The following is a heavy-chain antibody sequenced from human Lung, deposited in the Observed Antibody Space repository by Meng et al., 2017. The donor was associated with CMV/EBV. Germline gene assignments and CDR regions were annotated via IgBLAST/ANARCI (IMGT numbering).Heavy chain of an antibody. D-gene: IGHD2-2*01. Sequence: SXAASGFTFSSYAMSWVRQAPGKGLEWVSAISGSGGSTYYADSVKGRFTISRDNSKNTLYLQMNSLRAEDTAVYYCATDYYIVVVPDAIIHFNDXGQGXLVTVSS. V-gene: IGHV3-23*01. CDR1: GFTFSSYA. J-gene: IGHJ4*02. CDR3: ATDYYIVVVPDAIIHFND. CDR2: ISGSGGST.